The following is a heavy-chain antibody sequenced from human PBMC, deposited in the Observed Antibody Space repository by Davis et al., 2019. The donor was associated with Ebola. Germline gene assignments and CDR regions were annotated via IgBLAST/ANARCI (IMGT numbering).Heavy chain of an antibody. J-gene: IGHJ6*02. CDR3: ARQTTVTTYYYGMDV. V-gene: IGHV4-59*08. Sequence: MPGGSLRLSCTVSGGSISSYYWSWIRQPPGKGLEWIGYIYYSGSTNYNPSLKSRVTISVDTSKNQFSLKLSSVTAADTAVYYCARQTTVTTYYYGMDVWGQGTTVTVSS. CDR2: IYYSGST. D-gene: IGHD4-11*01. CDR1: GGSISSYY.